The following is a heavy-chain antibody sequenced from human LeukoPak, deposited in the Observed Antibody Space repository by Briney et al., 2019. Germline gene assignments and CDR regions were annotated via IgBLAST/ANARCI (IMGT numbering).Heavy chain of an antibody. CDR1: GVTASGSY. CDR2: IYTSGDT. J-gene: IGHJ4*02. D-gene: IGHD1-26*01. Sequence: GGSLRLSCAASGVTASGSYMSWVRQAPGEGLGWVSVIYTSGDTYYADSVKGRFTISRDSSKNTLYLQMNTLRTEDTAVYYCVRVRYSGSWFPVPNFDCWGQGTLVTVSS. CDR3: VRVRYSGSWFPVPNFDC. V-gene: IGHV3-66*01.